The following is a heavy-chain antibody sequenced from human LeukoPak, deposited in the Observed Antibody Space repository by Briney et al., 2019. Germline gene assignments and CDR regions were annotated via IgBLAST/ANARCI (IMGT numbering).Heavy chain of an antibody. CDR2: INHSGST. J-gene: IGHJ5*02. V-gene: IGHV4-34*01. D-gene: IGHD3-3*01. CDR1: GGSFSGYY. CDR3: ARHLKGDFWSGYYGEVDWFDP. Sequence: PSETLSLTCAVYGGSFSGYYWTWIRQPPGKGLGWIGEINHSGSTNYIPSLKSRVTISVDTSKNHFSLKLSSVTAADTAVYYCARHLKGDFWSGYYGEVDWFDPWGQGTLVTVSS.